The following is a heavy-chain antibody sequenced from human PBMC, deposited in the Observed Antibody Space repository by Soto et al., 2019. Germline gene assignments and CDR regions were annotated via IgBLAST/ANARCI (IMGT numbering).Heavy chain of an antibody. CDR3: ARDKKVPAALTRFPYDY. D-gene: IGHD2-2*01. J-gene: IGHJ4*02. Sequence: ASVKVSCKASGYTFTSYGISWVRQAPGQGLEWMGWISAYNGNTNYAQKLQGRVTMTTDTSTSTAYMELRSLRSDDTAVYYCARDKKVPAALTRFPYDYWGQGTLVTVS. V-gene: IGHV1-18*01. CDR1: GYTFTSYG. CDR2: ISAYNGNT.